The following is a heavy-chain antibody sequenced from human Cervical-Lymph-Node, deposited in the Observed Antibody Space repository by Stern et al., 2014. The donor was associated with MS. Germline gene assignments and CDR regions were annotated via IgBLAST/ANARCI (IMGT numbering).Heavy chain of an antibody. CDR1: GGTFSSYA. V-gene: IGHV1-69*01. CDR3: ARDDGNDSSGYYSPFDY. Sequence: VQLLESGAEVKKPGSSVKVSCKASGGTFSSYAISWVRQAPGQGLEWMGGIIPIFGTANYAQKFQGRVTITADESTSTAYMELSSLRSEDTAVYYCARDDGNDSSGYYSPFDYWGQGTLVTVSS. J-gene: IGHJ4*02. D-gene: IGHD3-22*01. CDR2: IIPIFGTA.